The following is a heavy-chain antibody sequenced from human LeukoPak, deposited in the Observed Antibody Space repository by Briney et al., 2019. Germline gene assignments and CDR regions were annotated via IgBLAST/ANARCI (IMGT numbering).Heavy chain of an antibody. CDR2: IFYSGST. CDR1: SGSISTSNYY. V-gene: IGHV4-39*07. J-gene: IGHJ6*03. CDR3: ARLTDTGRTSYYYYYYMDV. Sequence: SETLSLTCTVSSGSISTSNYYWGWVRQPPGKALEWIGNIFYSGSTYYSPSLKSRVTISVDTSKNQFSLKLSSVTAADTAVYYCARLTDTGRTSYYYYYYMDVWGKGTTVTISS.